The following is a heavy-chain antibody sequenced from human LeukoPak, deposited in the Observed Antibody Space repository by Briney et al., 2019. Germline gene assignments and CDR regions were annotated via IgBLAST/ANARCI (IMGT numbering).Heavy chain of an antibody. D-gene: IGHD1-26*01. Sequence: GSLRLSCTASGFTFSDYWMHWVRQAPGKGLVWVSRIKSDGSATTDADFVKGRFTTSRDNAKNTLYLQMNSLSAEDTATYYCVRDQYLWALDIWGQGTTVTVSS. CDR3: VRDQYLWALDI. V-gene: IGHV3-74*03. J-gene: IGHJ3*02. CDR2: IKSDGSAT. CDR1: GFTFSDYW.